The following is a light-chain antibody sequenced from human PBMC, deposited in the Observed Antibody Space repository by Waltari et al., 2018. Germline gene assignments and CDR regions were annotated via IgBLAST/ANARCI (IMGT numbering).Light chain of an antibody. CDR1: SSNVGTNY. Sequence: QSVLTQPPSVSAAPGQKVTISCSGSSSNVGTNYVSWYQHLPGTAPKLLIYENNKRPSGIPDRFSGSRSGTSATLGITGLQTVDEADYYCGTWDSSLFYVFGTGTKVTVL. CDR3: GTWDSSLFYV. CDR2: ENN. J-gene: IGLJ1*01. V-gene: IGLV1-51*02.